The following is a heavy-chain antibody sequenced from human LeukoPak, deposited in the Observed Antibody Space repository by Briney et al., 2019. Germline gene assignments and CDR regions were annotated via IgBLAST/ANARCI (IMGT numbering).Heavy chain of an antibody. D-gene: IGHD5-24*01. CDR3: ARSRAGYNFNAFDI. CDR1: GGTFSSYA. V-gene: IGHV1-69*05. J-gene: IGHJ3*02. Sequence: SVKVSCKASGGTFSSYAISWVRQAPGQGLEWMGRIIPIFGTANYAQEFQGRVTITTDESTSTAYMELSSLRSEDTAVYYCARSRAGYNFNAFDIWGQGTMVTVSS. CDR2: IIPIFGTA.